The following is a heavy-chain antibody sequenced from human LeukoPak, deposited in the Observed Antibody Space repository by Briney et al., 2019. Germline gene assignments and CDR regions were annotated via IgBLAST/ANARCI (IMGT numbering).Heavy chain of an antibody. V-gene: IGHV3-30*02. CDR3: AYLGIAEAGPFDY. Sequence: PGGSLRLSCAASGFTFSSYGMHWVRQAPGKGLEWVAFIQYNGGSKYYADSVKGRFTISRDNSKNTLYLQMNSLGTEDTAVYYWAYLGIAEAGPFDYWGQGALVTVSS. J-gene: IGHJ4*02. D-gene: IGHD6-19*01. CDR1: GFTFSSYG. CDR2: IQYNGGSK.